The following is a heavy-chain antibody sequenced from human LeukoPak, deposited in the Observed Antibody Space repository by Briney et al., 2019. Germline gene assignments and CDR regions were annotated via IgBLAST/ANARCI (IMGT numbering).Heavy chain of an antibody. Sequence: GGSLRLSCAASGFTFSSYAMSWVRQAPGKGLEWVSSIRASGGSTNYADSVKGRFTISRDNSKNTVYLQMNSLRAEDTAVYYCAKVMKGSERLTMVRGVIIKTAGLYYMDVWGKGTTVTVSS. CDR1: GFTFSSYA. CDR3: AKVMKGSERLTMVRGVIIKTAGLYYMDV. D-gene: IGHD3-10*01. V-gene: IGHV3-23*01. J-gene: IGHJ6*03. CDR2: IRASGGST.